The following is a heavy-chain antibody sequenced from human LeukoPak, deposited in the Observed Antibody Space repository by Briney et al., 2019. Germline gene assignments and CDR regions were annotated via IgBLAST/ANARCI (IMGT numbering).Heavy chain of an antibody. D-gene: IGHD3-22*01. CDR1: GFSFSTYS. Sequence: PGGSLRLSCAASGFSFSTYSMNWVRQAPGKGLEWVSYISNSGSTIYYADSVKGRFTISRDNAATSLYLQMNSLRAEDTAVYYCARAGVGIGRYYFDSSGHRWGQGTLVTVSS. J-gene: IGHJ4*02. CDR2: ISNSGSTI. CDR3: ARAGVGIGRYYFDSSGHR. V-gene: IGHV3-48*04.